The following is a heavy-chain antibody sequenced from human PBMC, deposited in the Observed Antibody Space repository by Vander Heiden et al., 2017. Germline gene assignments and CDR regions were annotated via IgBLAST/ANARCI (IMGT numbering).Heavy chain of an antibody. J-gene: IGHJ4*02. V-gene: IGHV3-7*01. Sequence: EVQLVESGGGLFQPAASLKLSCAASGFIYTNHWMSWVRQAPGKGMEWVANIKQDGSVIYYVDSVKGRFTISRDNAEKSLYLQMTSLRAEDTAVYYCARDYSGSGSHDSWGQGTLVTVSS. CDR2: IKQDGSVI. D-gene: IGHD3-10*01. CDR3: ARDYSGSGSHDS. CDR1: GFIYTNHW.